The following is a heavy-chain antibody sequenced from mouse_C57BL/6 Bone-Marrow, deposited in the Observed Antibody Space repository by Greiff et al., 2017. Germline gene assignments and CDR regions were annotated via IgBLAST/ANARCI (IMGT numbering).Heavy chain of an antibody. CDR1: GYTFPSYW. V-gene: IGHV1-55*01. D-gene: IGHD2-1*01. Sequence: VQLQQPGAELVKPGASVKMSCKASGYTFPSYWITWVKQRPGQGLEWIGDIYPGSGSPNHTEKFKSKATLTVDTSSGTAYMQLSSLTSEDSAVYYCARYFYGNYVAWFAYWGQGTLVTVSA. CDR2: IYPGSGSP. J-gene: IGHJ3*01. CDR3: ARYFYGNYVAWFAY.